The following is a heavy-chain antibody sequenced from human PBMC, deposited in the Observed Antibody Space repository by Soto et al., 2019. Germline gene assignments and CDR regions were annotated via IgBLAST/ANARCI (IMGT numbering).Heavy chain of an antibody. CDR3: ARDPPNFYYYGMDV. Sequence: GGSLRLSCVASGFTLSTYSMTWVRQAPGKGLEWLSYISRSSTTINYADSVKGRFTISRDNAKNSVYLEMSSLRDEDTAVYYCARDPPNFYYYGMDVWGQGTTVTVSS. V-gene: IGHV3-48*02. J-gene: IGHJ6*02. CDR1: GFTLSTYS. CDR2: ISRSSTTI.